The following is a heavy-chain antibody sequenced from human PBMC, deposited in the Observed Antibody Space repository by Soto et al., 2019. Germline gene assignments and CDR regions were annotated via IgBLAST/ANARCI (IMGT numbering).Heavy chain of an antibody. CDR2: IYYSGST. V-gene: IGHV4-59*01. J-gene: IGHJ4*02. Sequence: QVQLQESGAGLVKPSETLSLTCTVSGGSISSYYWSWIRQPPGKGLVWFGYIYYSGSTNYDPSLNSRVTISVDTSKNPFSLKLSSVNAADTAVYYCAREGAFDTIFGVVMYYFDYWGQGTLVTVSS. D-gene: IGHD3-3*01. CDR1: GGSISSYY. CDR3: AREGAFDTIFGVVMYYFDY.